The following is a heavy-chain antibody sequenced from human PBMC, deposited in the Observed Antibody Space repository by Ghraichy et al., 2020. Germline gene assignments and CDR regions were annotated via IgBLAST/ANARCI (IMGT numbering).Heavy chain of an antibody. D-gene: IGHD2-2*01. CDR3: ARESGYCSSTSCPYGMDV. CDR2: IIPIFGTA. Sequence: SVKVSCKASGGTFSSYAISWVRQAPGQGLEWMGGIIPIFGTANYAQKFQGRVTITADESTSTAYMELSSLRSEDTAVYYCARESGYCSSTSCPYGMDVWGQGTTVTVSS. V-gene: IGHV1-69*13. J-gene: IGHJ6*02. CDR1: GGTFSSYA.